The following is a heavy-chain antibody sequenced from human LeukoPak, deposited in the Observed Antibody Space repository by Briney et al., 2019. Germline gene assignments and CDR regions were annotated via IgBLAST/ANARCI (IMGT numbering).Heavy chain of an antibody. J-gene: IGHJ6*02. V-gene: IGHV1-69*04. CDR2: IIPILGIA. Sequence: SVKVSCKASGGTFSSYAISWVRQAPGQGLEWMGRIIPILGIANYAQKFQGRVTITADKSTSTAYMELSSLRSEDTAVYYCARVSYGDYSQADPYYYYGMDVWGQGTTVAVSS. CDR3: ARVSYGDYSQADPYYYYGMDV. D-gene: IGHD4-17*01. CDR1: GGTFSSYA.